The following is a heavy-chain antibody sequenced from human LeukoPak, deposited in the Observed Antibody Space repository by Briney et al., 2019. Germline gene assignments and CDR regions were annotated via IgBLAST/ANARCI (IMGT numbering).Heavy chain of an antibody. Sequence: GGSLRLSCAASGLTVHNIYMNWVRQAPGNGLEWVSALYIGGNTYYADSVRGRFTISRDNSKNTLYLQMNSLRAEDTAIYYCMTAAGYNFGQYWGQGTLVTVSS. V-gene: IGHV3-53*01. CDR1: GLTVHNIY. CDR2: LYIGGNT. D-gene: IGHD5-18*01. J-gene: IGHJ4*02. CDR3: MTAAGYNFGQY.